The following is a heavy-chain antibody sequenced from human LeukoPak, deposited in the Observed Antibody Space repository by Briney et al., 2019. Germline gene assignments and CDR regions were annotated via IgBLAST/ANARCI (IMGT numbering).Heavy chain of an antibody. CDR2: ISAYNGNT. Sequence: ASVKVSCKASGYTFTSYGISWVRQAPGQGLEWMGWISAYNGNTNYAQKLQGRVTMTTDTSTSTAYMGLRSLRSDDTAVYYCARDAPIAAAGTYYYYYGMDVWGQGTAVTVSS. J-gene: IGHJ6*02. CDR3: ARDAPIAAAGTYYYYYGMDV. V-gene: IGHV1-18*01. CDR1: GYTFTSYG. D-gene: IGHD6-13*01.